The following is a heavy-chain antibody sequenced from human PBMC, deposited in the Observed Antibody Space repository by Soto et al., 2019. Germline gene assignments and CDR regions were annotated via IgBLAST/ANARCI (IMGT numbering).Heavy chain of an antibody. Sequence: TLSLTCAISGDSVSSNSAAWNWIRQSPSRGLEWLGRTYYRSKWYNDYAVSVKSRMTINPDTSKNQFSLQLNSVTPEDTAVYYCARESRGGYGYYYYYCGMDVWGQGTTVTVSS. CDR1: GDSVSSNSAA. V-gene: IGHV6-1*01. J-gene: IGHJ6*02. CDR2: TYYRSKWYN. D-gene: IGHD5-12*01. CDR3: ARESRGGYGYYYYYCGMDV.